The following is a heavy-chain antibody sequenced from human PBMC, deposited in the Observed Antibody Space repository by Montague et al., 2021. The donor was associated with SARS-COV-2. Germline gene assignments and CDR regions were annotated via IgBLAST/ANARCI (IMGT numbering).Heavy chain of an antibody. D-gene: IGHD3/OR15-3a*01. V-gene: IGHV4-34*01. CDR3: ARGRIFSTFRWARGWKDWFDS. Sequence: SETLSLTCVVYGASFSGYYWNWIRQSPGKALEWIGGINRSGSSNVNPSLKSRGTISVDTSRNQVTLNLNFVTAADTAVYYCARGRIFSTFRWARGWKDWFDSWGQGTPVTVSS. J-gene: IGHJ5*01. CDR2: INRSGSS. CDR1: GASFSGYY.